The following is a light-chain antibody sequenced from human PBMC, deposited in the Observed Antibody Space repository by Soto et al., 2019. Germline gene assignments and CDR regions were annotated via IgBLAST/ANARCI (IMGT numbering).Light chain of an antibody. J-gene: IGLJ1*01. V-gene: IGLV1-40*01. Sequence: QSVLTQPPSVSGAPGQRVTISCTGTRSNIGAGFDVHWYQQLPGTAPKLLIYDNNQRPSGVPDRFSGSRSGTSASLAIVGLRSEDEAVYYCAAWDASLSACVFGNGTKLTVL. CDR2: DNN. CDR1: RSNIGAGFD. CDR3: AAWDASLSACV.